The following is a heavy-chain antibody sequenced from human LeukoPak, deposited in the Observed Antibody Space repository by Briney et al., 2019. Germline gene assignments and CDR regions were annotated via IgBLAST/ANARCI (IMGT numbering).Heavy chain of an antibody. Sequence: PGGSLRLSCAASGFNSGDYHMNWIRQAPGKGLEWVSYISSRGSAIYYADSVQGRFTVSRDTAENSWYLHMNSLRAEDTAVYYCSGRGAGPYYFEYWGQGTLVTVSS. D-gene: IGHD1-26*01. J-gene: IGHJ4*01. CDR1: GFNSGDYH. V-gene: IGHV3-11*01. CDR2: ISSRGSAI. CDR3: SGRGAGPYYFEY.